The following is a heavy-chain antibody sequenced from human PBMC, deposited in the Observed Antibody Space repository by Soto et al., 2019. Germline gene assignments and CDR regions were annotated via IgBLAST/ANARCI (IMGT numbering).Heavy chain of an antibody. CDR3: AREFAGATDYFDY. CDR1: GFTFSDYY. D-gene: IGHD1-26*01. J-gene: IGHJ4*02. Sequence: PGGSLRLSCAASGFTFSDYYMSWIRQAPGKGLEWVSYISSSSSTIYYADSVKGRFTISRDNAKNSLYPQMNSLRDEDTAVYYCAREFAGATDYFDYWGQGTLVTVSS. V-gene: IGHV3-11*04. CDR2: ISSSSSTI.